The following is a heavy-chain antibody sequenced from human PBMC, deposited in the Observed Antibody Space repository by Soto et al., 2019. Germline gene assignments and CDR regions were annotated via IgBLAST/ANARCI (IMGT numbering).Heavy chain of an antibody. Sequence: SVKVSCKASGGTFSSYAISWVLQAPGQGLEWMGWIIPIFGTANYAQKFQGRVTITADESTSTAYMELSSLRSEDTAVYYCARDGQLGSGSWPRQFDPWGQGTLVTVSS. J-gene: IGHJ5*02. CDR1: GGTFSSYA. D-gene: IGHD6-13*01. V-gene: IGHV1-69*13. CDR3: ARDGQLGSGSWPRQFDP. CDR2: IIPIFGTA.